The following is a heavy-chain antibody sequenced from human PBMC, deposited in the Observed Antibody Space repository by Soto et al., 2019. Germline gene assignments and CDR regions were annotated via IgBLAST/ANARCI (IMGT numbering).Heavy chain of an antibody. V-gene: IGHV5-10-1*01. Sequence: GESLKISCKGSGYSFTSYWISWVRQMPGKGLEWMGRIDPSDSYTNYSPSFQGHVTISADKSISTAYLQWSSLKASDTAMYYCARDPAVTYYYYYGMDVWGQGTTVTVS. CDR1: GYSFTSYW. CDR3: ARDPAVTYYYYYGMDV. J-gene: IGHJ6*02. CDR2: IDPSDSYT. D-gene: IGHD4-17*01.